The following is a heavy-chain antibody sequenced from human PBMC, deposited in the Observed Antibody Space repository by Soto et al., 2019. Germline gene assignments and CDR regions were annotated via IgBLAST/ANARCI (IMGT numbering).Heavy chain of an antibody. V-gene: IGHV4-31*03. D-gene: IGHD5-18*01. CDR1: GGSISSGGYY. CDR3: ARAPGVQLWFMD. Sequence: SETLSLTCTVSGGSISSGGYYWSWIRQHPGKGLEWIGYIYYSGGTYYNPSLKSRVTISVDTSKNQFSLKLSSVTAADTAVYYCARAPGVQLWFMDWGQGTLVTVSS. J-gene: IGHJ4*02. CDR2: IYYSGGT.